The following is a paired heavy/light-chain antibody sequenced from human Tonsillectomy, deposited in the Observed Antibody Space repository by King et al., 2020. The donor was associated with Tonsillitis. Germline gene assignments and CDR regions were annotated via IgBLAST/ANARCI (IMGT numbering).Light chain of an antibody. Sequence: SYDLTQPPSVSVSPGQTASITCSGDKLENKFVSWYQQKAGQSPMVVIYQDNNRPSGIPERFSGSNSGNTATLTISGTQAMDEADFYCQAWDSTTVIFGGGTRLTVL. V-gene: IGLV3-1*01. CDR3: QAWDSTTVI. J-gene: IGLJ2*01. CDR1: KLENKF. CDR2: QDN.
Heavy chain of an antibody. CDR2: ITRTGNTI. CDR1: GFKLSDYY. CDR3: ARDLLPAPGQYSWFDP. D-gene: IGHD6-13*01. Sequence: QVQLVESGGGLVKPGGALRLSCAASGFKLSDYYMTWIRQAPGKGLEWVSYITRTGNTIYYADSVKGRFTISRDNAKNSLYLQMNSLRADDTAVYYCARDLLPAPGQYSWFDPWGQGTLVTVSS. V-gene: IGHV3-11*01. J-gene: IGHJ5*02.